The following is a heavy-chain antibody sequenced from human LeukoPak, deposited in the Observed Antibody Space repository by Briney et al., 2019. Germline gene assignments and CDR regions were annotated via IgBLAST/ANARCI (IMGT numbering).Heavy chain of an antibody. J-gene: IGHJ6*02. CDR3: ARLGGDYYYGMDV. V-gene: IGHV4-59*08. Sequence: PSETLSLTCTVSGGSISSYYWSWIRQPPGKGLEWIGYIYYSGSTNYNPSLKSRVTISVDTSKNQFSLKLSSVTAADTAVYYCARLGGDYYYGMDVWGQGTKVTVSS. CDR2: IYYSGST. D-gene: IGHD2-15*01. CDR1: GGSISSYY.